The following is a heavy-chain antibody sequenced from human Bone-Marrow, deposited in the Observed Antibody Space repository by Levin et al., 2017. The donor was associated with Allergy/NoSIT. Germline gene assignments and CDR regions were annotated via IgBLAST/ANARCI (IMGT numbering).Heavy chain of an antibody. CDR2: IRSKANSYAT. CDR3: TRHDVPLYYFDY. J-gene: IGHJ4*02. Sequence: HPGGSLRLSCVASGFTFSGSAMHWVRQASGKGLEWLGRIRSKANSYATAYAASVKGRFTISRDDSKNTAYLQMNSLETEDTAVYYCTRHDVPLYYFDYWGQGTLVTVSS. CDR1: GFTFSGSA. V-gene: IGHV3-73*01. D-gene: IGHD2-2*02.